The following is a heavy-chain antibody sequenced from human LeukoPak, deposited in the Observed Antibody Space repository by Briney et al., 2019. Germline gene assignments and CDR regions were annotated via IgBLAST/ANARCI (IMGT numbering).Heavy chain of an antibody. V-gene: IGHV1-69*04. Sequence: SVKVSCKASGGTFNTYAINWVRQAPGQGLEWLGRIIPVNGVVNYAQRFQGRDTISADKSTNTAYMELNSLTFEDTAMYYCARILYWGQGTPVTVSS. J-gene: IGHJ4*02. CDR1: GGTFNTYA. CDR2: IIPVNGVV. CDR3: ARILY.